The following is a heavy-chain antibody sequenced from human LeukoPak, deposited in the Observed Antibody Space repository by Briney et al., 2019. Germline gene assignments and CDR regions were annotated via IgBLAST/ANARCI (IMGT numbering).Heavy chain of an antibody. D-gene: IGHD5-18*01. CDR1: GFTFSSYG. V-gene: IGHV3-30*18. Sequence: GRSLRLSCAASGFTFSSYGMHWVRQAPGKGLERVAVISYDGSNKYYADSVKGRFTISRDNSKNTLYLQMNSLRAEDTAVYYCAKVLGYSYGSFDYWGQGTLVTVSS. CDR2: ISYDGSNK. CDR3: AKVLGYSYGSFDY. J-gene: IGHJ4*02.